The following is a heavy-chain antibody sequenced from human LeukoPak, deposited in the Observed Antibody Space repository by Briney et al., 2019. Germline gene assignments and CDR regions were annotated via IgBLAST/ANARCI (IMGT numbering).Heavy chain of an antibody. V-gene: IGHV3-30-3*01. CDR3: AKQSNNHYYQRASDY. Sequence: GGSLRLSCAASGFTFSSYTMHWVRQAPGKGLEWVASISDDGNNAYYSDSAKGRLTISRDNSNSTLYLQMNSLRAEDTAVYFCAKQSNNHYYQRASDYWGQGTLVTVSS. D-gene: IGHD1-26*01. J-gene: IGHJ4*02. CDR1: GFTFSSYT. CDR2: ISDDGNNA.